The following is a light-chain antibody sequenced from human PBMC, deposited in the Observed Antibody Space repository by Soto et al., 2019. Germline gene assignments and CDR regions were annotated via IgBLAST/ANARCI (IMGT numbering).Light chain of an antibody. Sequence: QSVLTQPASVSGSPGQSITISCTGTSRDVGNYNYVSWYQQHPGKAPKLMIYGVSNRPSGVSNRFSGSKSGNTASLTISGLQAEDEADYYCSSYTTSSTLVFGTGTKVTV. V-gene: IGLV2-14*01. CDR2: GVS. J-gene: IGLJ1*01. CDR1: SRDVGNYNY. CDR3: SSYTTSSTLV.